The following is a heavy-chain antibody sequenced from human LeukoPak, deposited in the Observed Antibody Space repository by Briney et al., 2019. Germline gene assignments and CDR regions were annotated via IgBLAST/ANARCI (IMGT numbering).Heavy chain of an antibody. V-gene: IGHV4-39*07. CDR1: GGSISSSSYY. CDR2: IYYSGST. CDR3: ARDRTVVTGVGFDY. Sequence: PSETLSLPCTVSGGSISSSSYYWGWIRQPPGKGLEWIGSIYYSGSTYYNPSLKSRVTISVDTSKNQFSLKLSSVTAADTAVYYCARDRTVVTGVGFDYWGQGTLVTVSS. D-gene: IGHD4-23*01. J-gene: IGHJ4*02.